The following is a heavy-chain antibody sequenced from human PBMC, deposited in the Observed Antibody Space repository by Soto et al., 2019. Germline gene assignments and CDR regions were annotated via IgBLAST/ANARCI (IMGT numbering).Heavy chain of an antibody. CDR1: GGTFSSYA. V-gene: IGHV1-69*01. CDR2: IIPTFGTV. Sequence: QVQLVKSGAEVKKPGSSVKVSCQASGGTFSSYAITWVRQAPGQGLEWMGGIIPTFGTVNYAQKFQGRVTITADDSTSTAYMELSSLTSKDTAVYYCARSMARGLSQYNWSDPWGQGTLVTVSS. J-gene: IGHJ5*02. D-gene: IGHD3-10*01. CDR3: ARSMARGLSQYNWSDP.